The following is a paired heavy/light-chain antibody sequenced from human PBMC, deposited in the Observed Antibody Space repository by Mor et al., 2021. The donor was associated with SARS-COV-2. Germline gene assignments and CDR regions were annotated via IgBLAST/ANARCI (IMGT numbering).Heavy chain of an antibody. CDR3: AREYPTGEFSGWYSAYLYGAYYGMDV. J-gene: IGHJ6*02. V-gene: IGHV3-33*01. CDR1: GFTFSSYG. Sequence: QVQLVESGGGVVQPGRSLRLSCAASGFTFSSYGMHWVRQAPGKGLEWVAVIWYDGSNKYYADSVKGRFTISRDNSKNTLYLQMNSLRAEDTAVYYCAREYPTGEFSGWYSAYLYGAYYGMDVWGQGTTVTVSS. CDR2: IWYDGSNK. D-gene: IGHD6-19*01.
Light chain of an antibody. CDR2: LGS. J-gene: IGKJ4*01. CDR1: QSLLHSNGYNY. V-gene: IGKV2-28*01. Sequence: DIVMTQSPLSLPVTPGEPASISCRSSQSLLHSNGYNYLDWYLQKPGQSPQLLIYLGSNRASGVPDRFSGSGSGTDFTLKISRVEAEDVGVYYCMQALQTPLFGGGTKVEIK. CDR3: MQALQTPL.